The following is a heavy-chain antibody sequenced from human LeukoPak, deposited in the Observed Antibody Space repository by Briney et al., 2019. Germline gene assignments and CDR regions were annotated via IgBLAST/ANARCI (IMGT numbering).Heavy chain of an antibody. CDR2: IYYSGST. V-gene: IGHV4-39*07. CDR1: GGSISSSSYY. CDR3: ARGGLAVAASWFDP. Sequence: PSETLSLTCTVSGGSISSSSYYWGWIRQPPGKGLEWIGSIYYSGSTYYNPSLKSRVTISVDTSKNQFSLKLSSVTAADTAVYYCARGGLAVAASWFDPWGQGTLVTVSS. D-gene: IGHD6-19*01. J-gene: IGHJ5*02.